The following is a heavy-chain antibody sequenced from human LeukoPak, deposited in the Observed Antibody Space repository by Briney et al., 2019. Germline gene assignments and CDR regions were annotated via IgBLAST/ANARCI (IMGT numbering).Heavy chain of an antibody. D-gene: IGHD6-19*01. J-gene: IGHJ6*03. CDR3: TRHVEQWLVHYYYYMDV. V-gene: IGHV3-73*01. Sequence: PGGSLRLSCAASGFTFSGSAMHWVRQASGKGLEWVGRIRSKANSYATAYAASVKGRFTISRDDSKNTAYLQMNSLKTEDTAVYYCTRHVEQWLVHYYYYMDVWGKGTTVTISS. CDR1: GFTFSGSA. CDR2: IRSKANSYAT.